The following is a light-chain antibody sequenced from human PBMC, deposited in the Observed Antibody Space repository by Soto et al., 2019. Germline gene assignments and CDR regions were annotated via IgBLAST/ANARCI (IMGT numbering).Light chain of an antibody. J-gene: IGLJ3*02. CDR3: ASWDDTMNGWV. Sequence: QSVLTQPASASGTPGQRITISCSGSNSNNGSNNVNWYQQLPGTAPRVLIYNKSQRPSGVPDRFSGSKSGTSASLAISGLQAEDEADYYCASWDDTMNGWVFGGGTKVTVL. V-gene: IGLV1-44*01. CDR2: NKS. CDR1: NSNNGSNN.